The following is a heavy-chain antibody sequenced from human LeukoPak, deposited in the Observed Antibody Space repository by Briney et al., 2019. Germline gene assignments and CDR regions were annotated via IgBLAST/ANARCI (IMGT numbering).Heavy chain of an antibody. D-gene: IGHD6-19*01. J-gene: IGHJ5*02. CDR2: ISYDGSNK. CDR3: ARDSSSSGSRWFDP. Sequence: PGGSLRLSCAASGFTFSSYAMHWVRQAPGKGLEWVAVISYDGSNKYYADSVKGRFTISRDNSKNTLYLQMNSLRAEDTAVYYCARDSSSSGSRWFDPWGQGTLVTVSS. V-gene: IGHV3-30*04. CDR1: GFTFSSYA.